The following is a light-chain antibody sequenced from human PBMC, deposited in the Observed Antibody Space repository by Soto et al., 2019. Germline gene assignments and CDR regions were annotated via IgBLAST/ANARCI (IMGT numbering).Light chain of an antibody. Sequence: EIVSTQSPATLSLSPGERAALSCRASQAISSYLAWYQQKPGQAPRLLIYNASQRATGIPARFSGSGSGTDFTLTISSLVPEDSAVYYCQQRANWPHTFGQGTKLEIK. J-gene: IGKJ2*01. V-gene: IGKV3D-11*01. CDR2: NAS. CDR3: QQRANWPHT. CDR1: QAISSY.